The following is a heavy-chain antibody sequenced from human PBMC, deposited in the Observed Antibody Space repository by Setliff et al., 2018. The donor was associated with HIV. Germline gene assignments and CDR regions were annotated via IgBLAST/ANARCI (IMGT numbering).Heavy chain of an antibody. D-gene: IGHD2-21*01. V-gene: IGHV4-39*07. CDR3: AGLSDFLDY. J-gene: IGHJ4*02. CDR1: GGSISSGTSY. CDR2: INHSGTA. Sequence: SETLSLTCTVSGGSISSGTSYWTWIRQAPGKGLEWIGEINHSGTANYNPSLKSRVTMSLDRSKRQFSLKLTSLTAADTAVYYCAGLSDFLDYWGLGNLVTVSS.